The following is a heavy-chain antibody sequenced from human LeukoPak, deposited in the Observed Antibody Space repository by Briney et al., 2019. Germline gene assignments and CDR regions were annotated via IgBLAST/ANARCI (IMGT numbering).Heavy chain of an antibody. V-gene: IGHV3-21*01. CDR2: ISSSSSYI. J-gene: IGHJ4*02. D-gene: IGHD5-12*01. CDR3: ARTYSGYDRYFDY. CDR1: GSTFSSYS. Sequence: GGSLRLSCAASGSTFSSYSMNWVRQAPGKGLEWVSSISSSSSYIYYADSVKGRFTISRDNAKNSLYLQMNSLRAEDTAVYYCARTYSGYDRYFDYWGQGTLVTVSS.